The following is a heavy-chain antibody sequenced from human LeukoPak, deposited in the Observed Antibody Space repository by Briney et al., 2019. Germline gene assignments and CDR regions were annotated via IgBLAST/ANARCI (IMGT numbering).Heavy chain of an antibody. J-gene: IGHJ4*02. V-gene: IGHV3-15*01. Sequence: GGSLRLSCGASGFTFSNAWMTWVRQAPGKGLEWVGRVKSKTDDGATDYAAPVKGRFTISREDSKNTLYLQMNSLKTEDTAVYYCTTGRRYYDSSGYYPYYFDYWGQGTLVTVSS. CDR1: GFTFSNAW. CDR2: VKSKTDDGAT. CDR3: TTGRRYYDSSGYYPYYFDY. D-gene: IGHD3-22*01.